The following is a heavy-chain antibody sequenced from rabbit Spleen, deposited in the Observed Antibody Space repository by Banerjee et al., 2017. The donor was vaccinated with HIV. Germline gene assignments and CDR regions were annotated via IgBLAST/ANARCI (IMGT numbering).Heavy chain of an antibody. D-gene: IGHD2-1*01. Sequence: QSLEESGGGLVKPGASLTLTCTTSGFSFNSIFWICWVRQAPGKGLEWISCIAGSSSGFTYAAPWATGRFTSSKTSSTTVTLKMTSLTVADTAAYFGARGSAAVTMVITCYYLNLWGQGTLVTVS. CDR2: IAGSSSGFT. V-gene: IGHV1S40*01. J-gene: IGHJ4*01. CDR3: ARGSAAVTMVITCYYLNL. CDR1: GFSFNSIFW.